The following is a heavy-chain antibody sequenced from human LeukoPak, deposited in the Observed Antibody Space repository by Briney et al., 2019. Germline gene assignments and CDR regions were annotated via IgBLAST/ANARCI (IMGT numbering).Heavy chain of an antibody. CDR1: GFIFSNYE. CDR3: ARGWELLDS. V-gene: IGHV3-48*03. Sequence: PGGSLRLSCAASGFIFSNYEMNWVRRAPGKGLEWVPYISIRVSTLYYADSVRGRFTVSRDNAKNSLYLQMNSLRAEDTAIYYCARGWELLDSWGQRTPVTVSS. D-gene: IGHD1-26*01. J-gene: IGHJ4*02. CDR2: ISIRVSTL.